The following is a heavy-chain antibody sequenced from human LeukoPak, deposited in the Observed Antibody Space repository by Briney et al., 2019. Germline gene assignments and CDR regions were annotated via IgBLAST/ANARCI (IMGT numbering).Heavy chain of an antibody. J-gene: IGHJ5*02. CDR3: ASLRVGDGYPA. V-gene: IGHV1-46*01. D-gene: IGHD5-24*01. Sequence: ASVKVSCKASGYTFTSCYMHWVRQAPGQGLEWMGIINPSGGSTSYAQKFQGRVTMTRDTSTSTVYMELSSLRSEDTAVYYCASLRVGDGYPAWGQGTLVTVSS. CDR2: INPSGGST. CDR1: GYTFTSCY.